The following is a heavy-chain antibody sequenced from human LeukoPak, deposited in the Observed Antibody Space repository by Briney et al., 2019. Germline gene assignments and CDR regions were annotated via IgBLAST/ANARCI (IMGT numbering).Heavy chain of an antibody. CDR2: ISGGGRIT. CDR1: GFTFSNYA. Sequence: GGSLRLSCAASGFTFSNYAMSGVRQAPGKGREWVSAISGGGRITYSAASVKGRFTISRDNSKHTLYLQMNSLRAEDTAVYYCAKVRSESYYLYFDYWGQGTLVTVSS. V-gene: IGHV3-23*01. D-gene: IGHD3-10*01. CDR3: AKVRSESYYLYFDY. J-gene: IGHJ4*02.